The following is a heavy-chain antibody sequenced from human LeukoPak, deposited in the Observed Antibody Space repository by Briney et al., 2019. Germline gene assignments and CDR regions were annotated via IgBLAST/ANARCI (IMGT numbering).Heavy chain of an antibody. Sequence: PGRSLRLSCAASGFTFDDYAMHWVRQAPGKGLEWVSGISWNSGSIGYADSVKGRFTISRDNAKNSLYLQMNSLRAEDTAVYYCAKDQGALWFGELYGAFDIWGQGTMVTVSS. D-gene: IGHD3-10*01. CDR3: AKDQGALWFGELYGAFDI. CDR1: GFTFDDYA. CDR2: ISWNSGSI. J-gene: IGHJ3*02. V-gene: IGHV3-9*01.